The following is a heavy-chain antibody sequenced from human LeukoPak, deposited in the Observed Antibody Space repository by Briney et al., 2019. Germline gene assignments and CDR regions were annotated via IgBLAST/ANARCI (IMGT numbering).Heavy chain of an antibody. CDR2: IYHTGST. J-gene: IGHJ4*02. V-gene: IGHV4-30-2*01. Sequence: PSETLSLTCTVSGGSISSGGYYWSWIRQPPGKGLEWIGYIYHTGSTYYSPSLKSRVTISVDTSKNQFSLKLSSVTAADTAVYYCARYNSSPTYYFDYWGQGTLVTVSS. D-gene: IGHD6-13*01. CDR1: GGSISSGGYY. CDR3: ARYNSSPTYYFDY.